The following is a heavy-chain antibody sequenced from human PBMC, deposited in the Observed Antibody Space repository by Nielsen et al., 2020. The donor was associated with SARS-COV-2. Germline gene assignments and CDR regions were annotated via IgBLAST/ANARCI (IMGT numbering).Heavy chain of an antibody. Sequence: SVKVSCKASGGTFSSYAISWVRQAPGQGLEWMGRIIPILGIANYAQKFQGRVTITRDTSASTAYMELSSLRSEDTAVYYCARDPGYSYGDYWGQGTLVTVSS. CDR3: ARDPGYSYGDY. J-gene: IGHJ4*02. CDR1: GGTFSSYA. V-gene: IGHV1-69*04. D-gene: IGHD5-18*01. CDR2: IIPILGIA.